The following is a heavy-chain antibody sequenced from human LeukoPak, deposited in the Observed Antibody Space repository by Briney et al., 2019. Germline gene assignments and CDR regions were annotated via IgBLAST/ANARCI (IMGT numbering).Heavy chain of an antibody. CDR2: INHSGST. CDR1: GGSFSGYY. Sequence: SETLSLTCAVYGGSFSGYYWSWIRQPPGKGLEWIGEINHSGSTNYNPSLKSRVTISVDTSKNQFSLKLSSVTAADTAVYYCARLDTSIAAAEWGQGTLVTVSS. CDR3: ARLDTSIAAAE. J-gene: IGHJ4*02. V-gene: IGHV4-34*01. D-gene: IGHD6-13*01.